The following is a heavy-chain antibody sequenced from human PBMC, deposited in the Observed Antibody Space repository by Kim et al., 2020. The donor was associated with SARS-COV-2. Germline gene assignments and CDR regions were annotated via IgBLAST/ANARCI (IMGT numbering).Heavy chain of an antibody. V-gene: IGHV1-46*01. CDR3: ARGLVTAILLGY. D-gene: IGHD2-21*02. Sequence: ASVKVSCKASGYTFTSYYMHWVRQAPGQGLEWMGIINPSDGTTSYAQQFQGRVTMTRDTSTTTVYMELSSLRSEDTAVYYCARGLVTAILLGYWGQGTLVTVSS. CDR2: INPSDGTT. CDR1: GYTFTSYY. J-gene: IGHJ4*02.